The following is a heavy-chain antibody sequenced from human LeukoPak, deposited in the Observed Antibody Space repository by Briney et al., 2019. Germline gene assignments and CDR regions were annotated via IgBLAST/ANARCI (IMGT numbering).Heavy chain of an antibody. J-gene: IGHJ3*02. Sequence: ASVKVSCKTSGYTFTGYYMHWVRQAPGQGLEWMGWINPNSGGTNYAQKFQGRVTMTRDTSISTACMELSRLRSDDTAVYYCARGRVVVVADAFDIWGQGTMVTVSS. CDR3: ARGRVVVVADAFDI. CDR1: GYTFTGYY. CDR2: INPNSGGT. D-gene: IGHD2-15*01. V-gene: IGHV1-2*02.